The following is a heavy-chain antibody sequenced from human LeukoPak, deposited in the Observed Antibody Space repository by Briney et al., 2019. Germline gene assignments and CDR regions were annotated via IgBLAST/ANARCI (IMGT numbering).Heavy chain of an antibody. CDR3: ARNGGNSDFDY. V-gene: IGHV4-59*04. CDR1: GGSISSYY. J-gene: IGHJ4*02. Sequence: SETLSLTCTVSGGSISSYYWSWIRQPPGKGLEWIGEIYHSGSTNYNPSLKSRVTMLLDKSKNQFSLKLSSVTAADTAVYYCARNGGNSDFDYWGQGTLVTVSS. D-gene: IGHD4-23*01. CDR2: IYHSGST.